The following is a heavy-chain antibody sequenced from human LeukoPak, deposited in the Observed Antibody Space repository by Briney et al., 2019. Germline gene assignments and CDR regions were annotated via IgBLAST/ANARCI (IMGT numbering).Heavy chain of an antibody. D-gene: IGHD5-18*01. CDR3: ARGPFLTAMDEFDY. CDR2: IYYSGST. J-gene: IGHJ4*02. V-gene: IGHV4-31*03. Sequence: PSETLSLTCTVSGGSISSGGYYWSWIRQLPGKGLEWIGYIYYSGSTYYNPSLKGRVTISVDTSKNQFSLKLSSVTAADTAVYYCARGPFLTAMDEFDYWGQGTLVTVSS. CDR1: GGSISSGGYY.